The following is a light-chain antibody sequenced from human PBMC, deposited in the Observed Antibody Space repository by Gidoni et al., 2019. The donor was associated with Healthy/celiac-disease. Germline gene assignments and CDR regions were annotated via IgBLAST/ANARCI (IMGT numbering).Light chain of an antibody. V-gene: IGLV1-47*01. CDR3: AAWDDSLSGWV. J-gene: IGLJ3*02. CDR2: RNN. CDR1: SSNIGSNY. Sequence: GQRVTISCSGSSSNIGSNYVYWHQQLPGTAPKLLIYRNNQRPSGVPDRFSCSKSGTSASLAISGLRSEDEADYYCAAWDDSLSGWVFGGGTKLTVL.